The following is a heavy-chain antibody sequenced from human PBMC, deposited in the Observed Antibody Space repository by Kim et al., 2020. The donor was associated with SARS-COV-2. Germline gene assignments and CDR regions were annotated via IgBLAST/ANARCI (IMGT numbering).Heavy chain of an antibody. J-gene: IGHJ6*02. CDR3: ARVDGRGYYYGMDV. Sequence: GGSLRLSCAASGFTFSSYDVKWVRQAPGKGLEWIAYINRSGTTIYYTYSVKGRFTISRDNAKNSLYLQLSSLRAEETAIYYCARVDGRGYYYGMDVWGQGTTVTVSS. CDR1: GFTFSSYD. V-gene: IGHV3-48*03. D-gene: IGHD3-16*01. CDR2: INRSGTTI.